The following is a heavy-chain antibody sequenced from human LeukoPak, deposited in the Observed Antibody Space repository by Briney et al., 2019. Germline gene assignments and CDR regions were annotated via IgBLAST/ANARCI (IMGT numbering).Heavy chain of an antibody. J-gene: IGHJ4*02. CDR2: IKSKTDGGTT. CDR1: GFTFSNAW. V-gene: IGHV3-15*01. CDR3: TKRPTYCGGDCYPN. D-gene: IGHD2-21*02. Sequence: GGSLRLSCAASGFTFSNAWMSWVRQAPGKGLEWVGRIKSKTDGGTTDYAAPVKGRFTISRGDSKNTLYLQMNSLKTEDTAVYYCTKRPTYCGGDCYPNWGQGTLVTVSS.